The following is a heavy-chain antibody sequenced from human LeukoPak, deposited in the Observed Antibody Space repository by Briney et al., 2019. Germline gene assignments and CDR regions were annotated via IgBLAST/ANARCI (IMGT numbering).Heavy chain of an antibody. CDR2: IIPIFGTA. V-gene: IGHV1-69*13. D-gene: IGHD2-2*02. Sequence: SVKVSCKASGGTFSSYAISWVRQAPGQGLEWMGGIIPIFGTANYAQKFQGRVTITADESTSTAYMELSSLRSEDTAVYYCVRDAEGAAISVNYWFDSWGQGTLVTVSS. CDR1: GGTFSSYA. J-gene: IGHJ5*01. CDR3: VRDAEGAAISVNYWFDS.